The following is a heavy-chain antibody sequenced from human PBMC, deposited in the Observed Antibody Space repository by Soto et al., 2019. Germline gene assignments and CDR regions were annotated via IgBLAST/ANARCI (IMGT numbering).Heavy chain of an antibody. Sequence: EVQLLESGGGLVQPGGSLRLSCAASGFTFSSYAMRWVRQAPVKGLEWVSAISGSGDSTYYADSVKGRFTISRDNSKNTPYLQMNSLRAEDTGVYYCASRGSGSYYDYWGQGTLVTVSS. CDR3: ASRGSGSYYDY. J-gene: IGHJ4*02. V-gene: IGHV3-23*01. CDR1: GFTFSSYA. D-gene: IGHD1-26*01. CDR2: ISGSGDST.